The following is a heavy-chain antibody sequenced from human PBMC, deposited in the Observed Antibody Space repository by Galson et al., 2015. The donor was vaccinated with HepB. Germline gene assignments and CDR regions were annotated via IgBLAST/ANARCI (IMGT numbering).Heavy chain of an antibody. CDR1: GFNFRRFA. Sequence: SLRLSCAASGFNFRRFAMAWVQQAPGRGLQWVSGISGSGLFKNSADSVSGLFAISRDNSKNTLYLQMNGLGAGDTALYFCARPRDVGSGWTRVEWFFDLWGRGTLVTVSS. V-gene: IGHV3-23*01. CDR3: ARPRDVGSGWTRVEWFFDL. CDR2: ISGSGLFK. J-gene: IGHJ2*01. D-gene: IGHD6-19*01.